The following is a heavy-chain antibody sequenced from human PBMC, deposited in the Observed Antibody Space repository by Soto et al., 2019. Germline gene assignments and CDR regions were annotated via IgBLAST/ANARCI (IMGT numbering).Heavy chain of an antibody. CDR2: INHSGST. Sequence: NPSETLSLTCAVYGGSFSGYYWSWIRQPPGKGLEWIGEINHSGSTNYNPSLKSRVTISVDTSKNQFSLKLSSVTAADTAVYYCARHESEMATIGHFDYWGQGTLVTVSS. CDR1: GGSFSGYY. J-gene: IGHJ4*02. D-gene: IGHD5-12*01. V-gene: IGHV4-34*01. CDR3: ARHESEMATIGHFDY.